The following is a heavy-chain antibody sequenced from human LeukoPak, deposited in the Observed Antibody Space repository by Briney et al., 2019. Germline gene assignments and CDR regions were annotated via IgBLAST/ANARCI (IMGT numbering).Heavy chain of an antibody. CDR1: GGSISSSNW. Sequence: PSETLSLTCAVSGGSISSSNWWSWVRQPPGKGLEWIGEIYHSGSTNYNPSLKSRVTISVDKSKNQFSLKLSSVTAADTAVYYCARVETRGYSYGPYFDYWGQGTLVTVSS. D-gene: IGHD5-18*01. J-gene: IGHJ4*02. V-gene: IGHV4-4*02. CDR3: ARVETRGYSYGPYFDY. CDR2: IYHSGST.